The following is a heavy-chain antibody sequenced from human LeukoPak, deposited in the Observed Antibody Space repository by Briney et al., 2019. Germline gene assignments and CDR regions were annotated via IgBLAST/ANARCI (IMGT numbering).Heavy chain of an antibody. CDR2: ISDIGSI. J-gene: IGHJ4*02. V-gene: IGHV4-59*08. Sequence: SETLSLTCTVSGGSISSYYWSWIRQPPGKGLEWIAYISDIGSINYNPSLKSRVTISLDTSKNQFSLKLSSVTAADTAVYYCASSYYDFWSGSKNFDYWGQGTLVTVSS. CDR1: GGSISSYY. CDR3: ASSYYDFWSGSKNFDY. D-gene: IGHD3-3*01.